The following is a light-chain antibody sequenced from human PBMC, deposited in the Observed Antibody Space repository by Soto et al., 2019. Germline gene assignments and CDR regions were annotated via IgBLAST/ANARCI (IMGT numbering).Light chain of an antibody. CDR3: CSYAGSYIRYV. V-gene: IGLV2-11*01. CDR1: SSDVGGYNY. Sequence: QSVLTQPRSVSGSPGQSVTISCTGTSSDVGGYNYVSWYQQHPGKAPKLMIYDVSKRPSGVPDRFSGSKSGNTASLTISGLQAEDEADYYCCSYAGSYIRYVFGTGTQLTVL. J-gene: IGLJ1*01. CDR2: DVS.